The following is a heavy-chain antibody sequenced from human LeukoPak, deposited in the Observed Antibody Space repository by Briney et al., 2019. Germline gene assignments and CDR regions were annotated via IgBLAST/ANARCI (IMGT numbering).Heavy chain of an antibody. CDR3: ARQYYDILTGYYTDYYFDY. CDR2: IYYSGST. V-gene: IGHV4-39*01. Sequence: PSETLSLTCTVSGGSISSSSYYRGWIRQPPGKGLEWIGSIYYSGSTYYNPSLKSRVTISVDTSKNQFSLKLSSVTAADTAVYYCARQYYDILTGYYTDYYFDYWGQGTLVTVSS. J-gene: IGHJ4*02. CDR1: GGSISSSSYY. D-gene: IGHD3-9*01.